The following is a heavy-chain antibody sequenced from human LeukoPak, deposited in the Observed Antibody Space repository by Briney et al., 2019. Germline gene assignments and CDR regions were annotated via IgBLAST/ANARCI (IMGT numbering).Heavy chain of an antibody. D-gene: IGHD1-26*01. CDR1: GGSISSYY. CDR3: ARQDDIVGANTLVH. J-gene: IGHJ4*02. V-gene: IGHV4-59*08. Sequence: SETLSLTCTVSGGSISSYYWSWIRQPPGKGLEWIGYIYYSGSTNYNPSLKSRVTISVDTSNNQVSLKLRSVTAADTAVYYCARQDDIVGANTLVHWGQGSLVTVSS. CDR2: IYYSGST.